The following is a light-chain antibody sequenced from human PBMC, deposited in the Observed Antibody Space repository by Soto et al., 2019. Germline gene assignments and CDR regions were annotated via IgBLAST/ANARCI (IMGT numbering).Light chain of an antibody. CDR1: QSVSASY. V-gene: IGKV3D-20*02. CDR2: GAS. CDR3: QHRSSWPRS. Sequence: EMVLTQSPGTLSLSPGERATLSCRASQSVSASYLAWYQQKPGQSPRLLINGASSRATGIPDRFSGSGSGTAFSLSISSLEPDDFAVYYCQHRSSWPRSFGRGTKVDI. J-gene: IGKJ1*01.